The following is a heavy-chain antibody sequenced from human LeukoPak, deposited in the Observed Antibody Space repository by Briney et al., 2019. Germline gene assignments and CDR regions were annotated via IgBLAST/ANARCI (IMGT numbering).Heavy chain of an antibody. V-gene: IGHV3-11*03. Sequence: GGSLRLSCAASGFTFSDYCMSWIRQAPGKGLEWVSYISSSSSYTNYADSVKGRFTISRDNAKNSLYLQMNSLRAEDTAVYYCASLAVVVAAHFDYWGQGTLVTVSS. CDR3: ASLAVVVAAHFDY. J-gene: IGHJ4*02. CDR1: GFTFSDYC. D-gene: IGHD2-15*01. CDR2: ISSSSSYT.